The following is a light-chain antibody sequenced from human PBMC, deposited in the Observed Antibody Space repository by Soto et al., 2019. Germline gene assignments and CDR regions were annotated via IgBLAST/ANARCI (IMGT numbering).Light chain of an antibody. CDR3: QQRSNWPFT. V-gene: IGKV3-11*01. Sequence: ETVLTQSPATLSLSPGERATLSCRASQSVSSYLAWYQQKPGQVPRLLIYDASKRATGIPARFSGSESGTDFTLTISSLEPEDFAIYHCQQRSNWPFTSGPGTKVNIK. CDR1: QSVSSY. J-gene: IGKJ3*01. CDR2: DAS.